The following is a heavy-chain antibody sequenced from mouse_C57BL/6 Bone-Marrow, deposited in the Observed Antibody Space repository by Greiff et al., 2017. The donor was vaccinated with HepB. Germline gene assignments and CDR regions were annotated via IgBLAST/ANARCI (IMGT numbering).Heavy chain of an antibody. Sequence: EVQVVESGGGLVKPGGSLKLSCAASGFTFSSYAMSWVRQTPEKRLEWVATISDGGSYTYYPDNVKGRFTISRDNAKNNLYLQMSHLKSEDTAMYYCASRPYYSNFTFAYCGQVTPVTVSA. D-gene: IGHD2-5*01. J-gene: IGHJ3*01. CDR2: ISDGGSYT. CDR3: ASRPYYSNFTFAY. V-gene: IGHV5-4*01. CDR1: GFTFSSYA.